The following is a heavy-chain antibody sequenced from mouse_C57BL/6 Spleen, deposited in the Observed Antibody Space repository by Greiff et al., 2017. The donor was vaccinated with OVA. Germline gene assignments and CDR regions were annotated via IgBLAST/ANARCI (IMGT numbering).Heavy chain of an antibody. Sequence: QVQLKQSGPGLVQPSQSLSITCTVSGFSLTSYGVHWVRQSPGKGLEWLGVIWSGGSTDYNAAFISRLSISKDNSKSQVFFKMNSLQADDTAIYYCARGDYYYGSSHWYFDVWGTGTTVTVSS. CDR2: IWSGGST. CDR3: ARGDYYYGSSHWYFDV. D-gene: IGHD1-1*01. CDR1: GFSLTSYG. V-gene: IGHV2-2*01. J-gene: IGHJ1*03.